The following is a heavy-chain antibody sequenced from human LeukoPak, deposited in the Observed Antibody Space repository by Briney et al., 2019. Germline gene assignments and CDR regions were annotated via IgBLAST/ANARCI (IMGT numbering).Heavy chain of an antibody. V-gene: IGHV1-8*01. D-gene: IGHD4-17*01. CDR3: AREYGNVTMVTNFDY. CDR1: GYTFTSYD. J-gene: IGHJ4*02. Sequence: ASVKVSCKASGYTFTSYDINWVRQATGQGLEWMGWMNPNSGNTGYAQKFQGRVTITADRSTGTAYMELISLRSEDTAVYYCAREYGNVTMVTNFDYWGQGTLVTVSS. CDR2: MNPNSGNT.